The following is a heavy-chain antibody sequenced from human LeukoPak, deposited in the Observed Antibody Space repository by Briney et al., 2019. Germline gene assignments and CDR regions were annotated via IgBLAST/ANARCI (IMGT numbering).Heavy chain of an antibody. CDR1: GFTFSSYW. Sequence: GGSLRLSCAASGFTFSSYWMSWVRQAPGKGLERVANIKEDGSAKYSVDSVKGRSTISRDNAKNTLYLQMNSLRAEDTAVYYCARDSPGYGAYDLGWGQGTLVTVSS. V-gene: IGHV3-7*04. CDR3: ARDSPGYGAYDLG. J-gene: IGHJ4*02. D-gene: IGHD5-12*01. CDR2: IKEDGSAK.